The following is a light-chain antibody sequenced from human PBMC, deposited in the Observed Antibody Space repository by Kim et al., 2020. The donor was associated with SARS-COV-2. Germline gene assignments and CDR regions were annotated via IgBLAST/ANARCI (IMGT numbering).Light chain of an antibody. CDR2: GNS. CDR1: SSNIGAGYD. CDR3: QSYDSSLSGL. V-gene: IGLV1-40*01. Sequence: GQRVPLTCTGGSSNIGAGYDVHWYQQLPGTAPKHLIYGNSNRPSGVPDRFPGSKSGTSASLAITVLQAEDEADYYCQSYDSSLSGLFGGGTQLTVL. J-gene: IGLJ2*01.